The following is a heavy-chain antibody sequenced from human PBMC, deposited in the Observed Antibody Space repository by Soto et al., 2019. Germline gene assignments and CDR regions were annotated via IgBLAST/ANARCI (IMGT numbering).Heavy chain of an antibody. Sequence: VQLVQSGAEVRKPGSSVKVSCKASGGTFSSYAISWVRQAPGQALEWMGGIIPIFGKPNYAEEFQGRVTITADESTSTAYMELSSLRSEDTAVYYCARRMGSHYGMDVWGQGTTVTVSS. J-gene: IGHJ6*02. V-gene: IGHV1-69*12. D-gene: IGHD1-26*01. CDR3: ARRMGSHYGMDV. CDR2: IIPIFGKP. CDR1: GGTFSSYA.